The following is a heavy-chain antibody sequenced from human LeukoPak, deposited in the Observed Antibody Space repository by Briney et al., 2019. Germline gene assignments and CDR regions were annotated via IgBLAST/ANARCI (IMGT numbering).Heavy chain of an antibody. V-gene: IGHV4-34*01. CDR1: GGSFIGYR. CDR2: INHRGGT. CDR3: ARDPTTEETVPYYFDD. D-gene: IGHD4-23*01. J-gene: IGHJ4*02. Sequence: PSETLSLACAVSGGSFIGYRWNWIRQSPGKGLEWIAEINHRGGTNYNPSLKSRVTISIDTSKNQFSLKLRSVTAADTAVYYCARDPTTEETVPYYFDDWGQGTLVTVSS.